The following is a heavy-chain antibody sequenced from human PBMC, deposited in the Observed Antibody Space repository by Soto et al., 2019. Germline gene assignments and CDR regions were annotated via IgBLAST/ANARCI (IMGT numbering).Heavy chain of an antibody. J-gene: IGHJ6*02. CDR1: GFTFSDYY. Sequence: PGGSLRLSCAASGFTFSDYYMSWIRQAPGKGLEWVSYISSSGSTIYYADSVKGRFTISRDNAKNSLYLQMNSLRDEDTAVYYCARDPNIVATMYGMDVWGQGTTVTVSS. V-gene: IGHV3-11*01. CDR3: ARDPNIVATMYGMDV. CDR2: ISSSGSTI. D-gene: IGHD5-12*01.